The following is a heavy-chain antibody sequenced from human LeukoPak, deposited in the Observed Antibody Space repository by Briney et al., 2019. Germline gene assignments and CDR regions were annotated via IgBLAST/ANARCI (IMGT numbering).Heavy chain of an antibody. Sequence: SVKVSCXASGGTFSSYAISWVRQAPGQGLEWMGGIIPIFGTANYAQKFQGRVTITTDESTSTAYMELSSLRSEDTAVYYCARAHIAPKTAVAFDIWGQGTMVTASS. CDR3: ARAHIAPKTAVAFDI. CDR1: GGTFSSYA. J-gene: IGHJ3*02. D-gene: IGHD6-13*01. CDR2: IIPIFGTA. V-gene: IGHV1-69*05.